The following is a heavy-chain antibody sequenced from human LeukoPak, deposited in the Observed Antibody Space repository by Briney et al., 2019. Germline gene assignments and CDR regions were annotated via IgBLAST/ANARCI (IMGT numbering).Heavy chain of an antibody. D-gene: IGHD7-27*01. CDR1: GFTFTNAW. J-gene: IGHJ4*02. V-gene: IGHV3-23*01. CDR2: VSPPGGGT. Sequence: PGGSLRLSCEASGFTFTNAWMNWVRQAPGKGLEWLSGVSPPGGGTYYADSVKGRFTISRDDSKNTLSLQMNSLRVEDTAVYYCARDLAWGAFDYWGQGTLVTVSS. CDR3: ARDLAWGAFDY.